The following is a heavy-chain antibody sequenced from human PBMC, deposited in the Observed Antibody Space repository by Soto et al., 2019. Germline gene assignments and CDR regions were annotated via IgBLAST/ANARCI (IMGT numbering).Heavy chain of an antibody. V-gene: IGHV1-8*01. CDR1: GYTCTSYD. CDR2: MNPNSGNT. CDR3: ASGSKVGYGYAYYYYGMDG. Sequence: QVPLVQSGAEVKKPGASVKVSCKASGYTCTSYDINWVRQATGQGLEWMGWMNPNSGNTGYAQKFQGRVTMTRNTSVRTPYMELSSLRSDDTAVYSCASGSKVGYGYAYYYYGMDGWGQGSTVVVSS. J-gene: IGHJ6*02. D-gene: IGHD5-18*01.